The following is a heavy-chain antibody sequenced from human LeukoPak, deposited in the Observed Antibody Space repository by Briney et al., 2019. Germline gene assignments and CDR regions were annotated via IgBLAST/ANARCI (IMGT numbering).Heavy chain of an antibody. Sequence: QTLSLTCALSGGSISRGGYSWSWIRQPPGKGLEWIGYIYHSGSTYYNPSLKSRDTISVDRSKNQFSLKLSSVTAADTAVYYCARDSGWYKYWFDPWGQGTLVTVSS. V-gene: IGHV4-30-2*01. J-gene: IGHJ5*02. D-gene: IGHD6-19*01. CDR3: ARDSGWYKYWFDP. CDR1: GGSISRGGYS. CDR2: IYHSGST.